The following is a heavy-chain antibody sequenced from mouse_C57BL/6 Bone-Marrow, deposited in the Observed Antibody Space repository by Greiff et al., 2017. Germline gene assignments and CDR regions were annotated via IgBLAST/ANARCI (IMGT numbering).Heavy chain of an antibody. V-gene: IGHV1-15*01. CDR2: IDPETGGT. D-gene: IGHD2-5*01. Sequence: VQLQQSGAELVRPGASVTLSCKASGYTFTDYEMHWVKQTPVHGLEWIGAIDPETGGTAYNQKFKGKAILTADKSSSTAYMELRSLTSEDSAVYYCTRSGYSNFYYAMDYGGQGTSVTVSS. CDR1: GYTFTDYE. J-gene: IGHJ4*01. CDR3: TRSGYSNFYYAMDY.